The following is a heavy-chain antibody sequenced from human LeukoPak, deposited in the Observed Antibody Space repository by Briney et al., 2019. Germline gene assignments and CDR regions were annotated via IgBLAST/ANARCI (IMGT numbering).Heavy chain of an antibody. D-gene: IGHD3-3*01. V-gene: IGHV4-61*02. CDR2: IYTSGST. CDR3: ARAGSVTIFNWFDP. Sequence: SETLSLTCTVSGGSISSTNYFWSWIRQPAGKGLEWIGLIYTSGSTNYNPPLKSRVTISVDTSKNQFSLKLNSVTAADTAVYYCARAGSVTIFNWFDPWGQGTLVTVSS. J-gene: IGHJ5*02. CDR1: GGSISSTNYF.